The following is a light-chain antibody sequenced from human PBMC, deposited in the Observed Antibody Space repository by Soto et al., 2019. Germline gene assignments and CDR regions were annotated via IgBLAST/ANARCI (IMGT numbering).Light chain of an antibody. J-gene: IGKJ4*01. Sequence: DIVMTQSPLSLPVTPGEPASISCRSSQSLLLSNGYNYLDWYLQKPGQSPQLLIYLGSNRASGVPDRFSGSGSGTDFTLKISRVEAEDVGVYYCMQALQTPRLTFGGGTKVEI. V-gene: IGKV2-28*01. CDR1: QSLLLSNGYNY. CDR2: LGS. CDR3: MQALQTPRLT.